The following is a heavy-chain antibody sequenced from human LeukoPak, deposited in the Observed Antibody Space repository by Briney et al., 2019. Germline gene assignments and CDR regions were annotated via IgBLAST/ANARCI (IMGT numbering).Heavy chain of an antibody. CDR2: IRYNGNNQ. D-gene: IGHD2-15*01. J-gene: IGHJ3*02. CDR1: GFIFNNYG. Sequence: GGSLRLSCAASGFIFNNYGMHWVRQAPGKGLEWVEFIRYNGNNQYYADSVKGRFTISRDNSRNTMFLQMNSLRAEDTAVYYCAKSPYCSGGSCYRGGYAFDIWGQGTMVIVSS. V-gene: IGHV3-30*02. CDR3: AKSPYCSGGSCYRGGYAFDI.